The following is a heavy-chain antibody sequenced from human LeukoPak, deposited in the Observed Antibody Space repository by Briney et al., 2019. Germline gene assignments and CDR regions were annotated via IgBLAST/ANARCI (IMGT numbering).Heavy chain of an antibody. J-gene: IGHJ3*02. Sequence: GGSLRLSCAASGFTFDDYAMHWVRQAPGKGLEWVSGISWNSGSIGYADSVKGRFTISRDNAKNSLYLQMNSLKAEDTALYYCAKMWSDAFDIWGQGTMVTVSS. V-gene: IGHV3-9*01. D-gene: IGHD2-21*01. CDR2: ISWNSGSI. CDR3: AKMWSDAFDI. CDR1: GFTFDDYA.